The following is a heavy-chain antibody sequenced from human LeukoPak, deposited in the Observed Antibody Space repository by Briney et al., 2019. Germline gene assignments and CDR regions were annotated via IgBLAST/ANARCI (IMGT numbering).Heavy chain of an antibody. V-gene: IGHV4-39*07. D-gene: IGHD1-1*01. CDR3: ARVLWNDEINWFDP. J-gene: IGHJ5*02. Sequence: SETLSPTCTVSGGSISSSSYYWGWIRQPPGKGLEWIGSIYYSGSTYYNPSLKSRVTISLDTSKNQFSLTLSSVTAADTAVYYCARVLWNDEINWFDPWGQGTLVTVSS. CDR1: GGSISSSSYY. CDR2: IYYSGST.